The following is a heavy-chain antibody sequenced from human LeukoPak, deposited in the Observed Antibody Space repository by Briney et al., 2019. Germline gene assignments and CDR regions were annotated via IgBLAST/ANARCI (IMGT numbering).Heavy chain of an antibody. V-gene: IGHV1-24*01. CDR1: GYTLTELS. D-gene: IGHD2-2*01. J-gene: IGHJ3*02. Sequence: ASVKFSCKVSGYTLTELSMHWVRQAPGKGLEWMGGFDPEDGETIYAQKFQGRVTMTEDTSTDTAYMELSSLRSEDTAVYYCATAGAVPAYDAFDIWGQGTMVTVSS. CDR3: ATAGAVPAYDAFDI. CDR2: FDPEDGET.